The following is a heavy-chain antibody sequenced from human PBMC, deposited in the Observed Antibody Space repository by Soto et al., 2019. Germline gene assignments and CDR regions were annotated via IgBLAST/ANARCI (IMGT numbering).Heavy chain of an antibody. CDR3: AKDKEVATIGGAFDD. CDR2: ISNRGDTT. J-gene: IGHJ4*02. Sequence: EVQLLESGGGLVQPGGSLRLSCAASGITFSSYAMNWVRQAPGKGLEWVSVISNRGDTTYYADSVKGRFTISRDNSKNTLYLQLNSLRAEDTAMYYCAKDKEVATIGGAFDDWGQGTLLTVSS. CDR1: GITFSSYA. V-gene: IGHV3-23*01. D-gene: IGHD5-12*01.